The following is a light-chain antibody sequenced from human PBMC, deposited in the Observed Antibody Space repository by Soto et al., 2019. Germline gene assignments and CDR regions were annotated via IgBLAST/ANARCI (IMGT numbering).Light chain of an antibody. Sequence: IQGTQSPSSLSASVGDRVTITCRASQGIRNDLGWYQQKPGKAPKLLLYDVSTMESGVPSRFSGSGSGTAVTPTISSLEPAEFAVYYCQQRSNWPPITFGQGTRLEIK. CDR2: DVS. CDR3: QQRSNWPPIT. V-gene: IGKV1D-13*01. J-gene: IGKJ5*01. CDR1: QGIRND.